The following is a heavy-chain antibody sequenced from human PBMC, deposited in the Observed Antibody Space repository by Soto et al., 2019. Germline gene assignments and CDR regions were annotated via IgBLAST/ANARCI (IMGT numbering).Heavy chain of an antibody. Sequence: QGQLVQSGPEAKKPGASVKVSCKASGYTFRRYGISWVRQAPGQGLEWMGWISGYNGDTKYAQKVQGRVTMTIDASTYTAYMDLRSLTSDHTAIYYCAKNGQPPYYYNGMDVWGQGTTVTVSS. D-gene: IGHD2-8*01. CDR2: ISGYNGDT. CDR1: GYTFRRYG. V-gene: IGHV1-18*01. CDR3: AKNGQPPYYYNGMDV. J-gene: IGHJ6*02.